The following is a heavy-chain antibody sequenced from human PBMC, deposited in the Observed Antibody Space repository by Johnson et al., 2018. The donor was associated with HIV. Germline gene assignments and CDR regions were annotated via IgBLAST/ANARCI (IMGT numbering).Heavy chain of an antibody. D-gene: IGHD6-13*01. J-gene: IGHJ3*02. V-gene: IGHV3-23*04. Sequence: VQLVESGGGVVKPGGSLRLSCAASGFTFSDYYMSWISQAPGKGLEWVSAISGSGGSTYYADSVKGRFTISRDNSKNTLYLQMNSLRAEDTAVYYCARARDRSSSRDAFDIWGQGKMVTVSS. CDR3: ARARDRSSSRDAFDI. CDR2: ISGSGGST. CDR1: GFTFSDYY.